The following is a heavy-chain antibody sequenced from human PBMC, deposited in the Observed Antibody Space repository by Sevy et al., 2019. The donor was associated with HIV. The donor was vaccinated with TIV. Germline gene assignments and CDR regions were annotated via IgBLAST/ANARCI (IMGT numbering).Heavy chain of an antibody. CDR2: LSGSGGST. V-gene: IGHV3-23*01. CDR3: AKDQGDYVWGTFRDY. Sequence: GGSLRLSCAASGFTFSIYAMSWVRQALGKGLEWVSGLSGSGGSTYYADSVKGRFTISRDNSKNTLYLQMNSLRAEDTAVYYCAKDQGDYVWGTFRDYWGQGTLVTVSS. CDR1: GFTFSIYA. J-gene: IGHJ4*02. D-gene: IGHD3-16*02.